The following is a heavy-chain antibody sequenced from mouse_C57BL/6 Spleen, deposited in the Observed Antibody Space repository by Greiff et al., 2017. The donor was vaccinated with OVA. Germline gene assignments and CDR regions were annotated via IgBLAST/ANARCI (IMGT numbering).Heavy chain of an antibody. D-gene: IGHD1-1*01. J-gene: IGHJ4*01. CDR2: IYPGDGDT. Sequence: QVQLQQSGAELVKPGASVKISCKASGYAFSSYWMNWVKQRPGKGLEWIGQIYPGDGDTNYNGKFKGKATLTADKSSSTAYMQLSSLTSEDSAVYFCARRRNYGGYAMDYWGQGTSVTVSS. CDR1: GYAFSSYW. CDR3: ARRRNYGGYAMDY. V-gene: IGHV1-80*01.